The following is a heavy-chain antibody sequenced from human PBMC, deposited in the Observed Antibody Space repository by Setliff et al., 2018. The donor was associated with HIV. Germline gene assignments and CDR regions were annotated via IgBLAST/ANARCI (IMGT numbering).Heavy chain of an antibody. J-gene: IGHJ6*03. CDR3: ARDAFDYTAYYYSYMDV. CDR2: INPSGGST. D-gene: IGHD4-4*01. CDR1: GGTFSSDA. V-gene: IGHV1-46*01. Sequence: ASVKVSCKASGGTFSSDAFSWVRQAPGQGLEWMGIINPSGGSTTYAQKFQGRVTMTRDTSTSTVYMELSSLRSEDTAVYYCARDAFDYTAYYYSYMDVWGKGTTVTVSS.